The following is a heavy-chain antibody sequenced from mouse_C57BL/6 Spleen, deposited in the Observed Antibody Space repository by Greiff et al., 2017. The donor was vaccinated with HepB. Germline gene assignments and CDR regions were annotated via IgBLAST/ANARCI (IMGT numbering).Heavy chain of an antibody. CDR1: GYTFTDYY. V-gene: IGHV1-76*01. Sequence: QVQLKQSGAELVRPGASVKLSCKASGYTFTDYYINWVKQRPGQGLEWIARIYPGSGNTYYNEKFKGKATLTAEKSSSTTYMQLSSLTSEDSAVYCCARGDGYYPYYFDYWGQGTTLTVSS. J-gene: IGHJ2*01. CDR2: IYPGSGNT. CDR3: ARGDGYYPYYFDY. D-gene: IGHD2-3*01.